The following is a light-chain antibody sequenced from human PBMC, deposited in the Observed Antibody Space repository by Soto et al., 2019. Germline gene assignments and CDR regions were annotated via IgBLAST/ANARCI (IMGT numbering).Light chain of an antibody. J-gene: IGKJ1*01. V-gene: IGKV1-16*01. CDR1: QDIKNY. CDR3: QQYHIYSGT. CDR2: AAS. Sequence: DIQMTQSPSSLSASVGDTVTITCRASQDIKNYLAWFQQKPGKAPKLLIYAASTLQSGVPSRFSGSGSGTEFTLTINSLQPDDFATYYCQQYHIYSGTFGQGTKVDIK.